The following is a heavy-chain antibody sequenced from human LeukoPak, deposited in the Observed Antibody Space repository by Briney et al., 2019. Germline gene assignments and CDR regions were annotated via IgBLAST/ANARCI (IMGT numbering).Heavy chain of an antibody. Sequence: SETLSLTCAVSGGSISSGNWWSWVLQPPGKGLEWIVEILHSGSTNYNPSLKSRVTMSVDKSKNQFSLKLNSVTAADTAVYYCLYGGNSGDWVYWGQGTLVTVSS. CDR2: ILHSGST. J-gene: IGHJ4*02. V-gene: IGHV4-4*02. CDR1: GGSISSGNW. D-gene: IGHD4-23*01. CDR3: LYGGNSGDWVY.